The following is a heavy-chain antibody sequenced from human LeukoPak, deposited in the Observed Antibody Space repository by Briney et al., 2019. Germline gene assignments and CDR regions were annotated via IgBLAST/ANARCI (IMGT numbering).Heavy chain of an antibody. CDR1: GGSFSGYY. CDR3: ARGPGGYYYYGMDV. J-gene: IGHJ6*02. CDR2: INHSGST. Sequence: PSETLSLTCAVYGGSFSGYYWSWIRQPPGKGLEWIGEINHSGSTNYNPSLKSRDTISVDTSKNQFSLKPSSVTAADTAVYYCARGPGGYYYYGMDVWGQGTTVTVSS. V-gene: IGHV4-34*01.